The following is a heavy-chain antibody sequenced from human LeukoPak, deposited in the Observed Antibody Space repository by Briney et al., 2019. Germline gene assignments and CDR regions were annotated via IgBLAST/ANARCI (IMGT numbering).Heavy chain of an antibody. CDR2: INPNTGDT. CDR3: ARYHYGLDY. V-gene: IGHV1-2*06. Sequence: ASVKVSCKASGYTFTSYYMHWVRQAPGQGLEWMGRINPNTGDTNFAQKFQGRVTMTRDMSISTAFMDLSSLRSDDTAVYYCARYHYGLDYWGQGTLVTVSS. CDR1: GYTFTSYY. J-gene: IGHJ4*02. D-gene: IGHD4-17*01.